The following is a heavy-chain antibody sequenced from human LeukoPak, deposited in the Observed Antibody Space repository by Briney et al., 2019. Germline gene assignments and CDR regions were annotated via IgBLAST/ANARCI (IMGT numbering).Heavy chain of an antibody. V-gene: IGHV4-38-2*02. Sequence: PSETLSLTCTVSGYSISSGYYWGWIRQPPGKGLEWIGSIYHSGSTNYNPSLKSRVTISVDTSKNQFSLNLSSVTAADTAVYYCATSRFSGGLGRFDPWGQGTLVTVSS. CDR1: GYSISSGYY. J-gene: IGHJ5*02. D-gene: IGHD3-10*01. CDR2: IYHSGST. CDR3: ATSRFSGGLGRFDP.